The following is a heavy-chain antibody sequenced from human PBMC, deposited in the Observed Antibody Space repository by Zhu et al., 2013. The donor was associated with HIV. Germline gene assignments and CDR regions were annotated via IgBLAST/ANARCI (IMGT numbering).Heavy chain of an antibody. V-gene: IGHV1-2*02. J-gene: IGHJ5*02. CDR3: ARESHFIGYCSSTTRPNWFRP. CDR2: IKPNSGAT. Sequence: QAHLVQSGAEVKKPGASVKVSCKASGYNFIDYSIHWVRLAPGQGVEWMGWIKPNSGATNYAQKFQGRVTMSRDTSINTAYMELSRLRSDDTAVYYCARESHFIGYCSSTTRPNWFRPVGHGNPGHRLL. D-gene: IGHD2-2*01. CDR1: GYNFIDYS.